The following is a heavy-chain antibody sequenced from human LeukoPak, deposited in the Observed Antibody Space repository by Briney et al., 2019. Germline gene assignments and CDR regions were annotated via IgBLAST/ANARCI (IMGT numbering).Heavy chain of an antibody. D-gene: IGHD3-16*01. CDR2: IIPIFGTA. CDR3: ARDGGGWRGAFDI. CDR1: GGTFSSYA. J-gene: IGHJ3*02. V-gene: IGHV1-69*05. Sequence: GASVKVSCKASGGTFSSYAISWVRQAPGQGLEWMGGIIPIFGTANYAQKFQGRVTITTDESTSTAYMELSSLRSGDTAGYECARDGGGWRGAFDIWGQGTMVTVSS.